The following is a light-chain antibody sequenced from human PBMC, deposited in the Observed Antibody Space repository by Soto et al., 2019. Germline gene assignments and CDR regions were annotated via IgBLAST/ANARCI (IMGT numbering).Light chain of an antibody. V-gene: IGLV2-8*01. CDR3: RSYSANFWV. CDR1: SSDVGGYNY. Sequence: QSALTQPPSASGSPGQSVTITCTGTSSDVGGYNYVSWYQQHPSKAPKLMISEVNKRPSGVPDRFSGSKSGNTASLTVSGLQAEDEADYYCRSYSANFWVFGGGTKLTVL. CDR2: EVN. J-gene: IGLJ3*02.